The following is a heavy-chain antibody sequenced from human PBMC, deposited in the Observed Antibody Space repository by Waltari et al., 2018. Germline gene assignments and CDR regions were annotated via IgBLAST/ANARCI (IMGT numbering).Heavy chain of an antibody. D-gene: IGHD1-26*01. J-gene: IGHJ4*02. CDR3: AGDIRRPTGYYTLDY. V-gene: IGHV4-61*02. CDR2: IHTSGTT. CDR1: GGSISSGSAY. Sequence: QVQLQESGPGLVQPSQTLSLTCTVSGGSISSGSAYWNWIRQPTGKGLEWIGRIHTSGTTEYNPSSRNRVTISVDTSKNQFSLNLISVTAADTAVYFCAGDIRRPTGYYTLDYWGQGTLVTVSS.